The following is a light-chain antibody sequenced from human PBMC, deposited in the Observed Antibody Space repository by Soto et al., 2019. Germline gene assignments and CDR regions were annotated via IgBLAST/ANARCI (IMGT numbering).Light chain of an antibody. V-gene: IGLV2-14*01. Sequence: QSALTQPASVSGSPGQSITISCTRTSSDVGGYNYVSWYQQHPGKAPKLMIYEVSNRPSGVSNRFSGSKSGNTASLTISGLQAEDEAKYYCSSYTSSNTVVFGGGTKVTVL. CDR2: EVS. CDR1: SSDVGGYNY. J-gene: IGLJ2*01. CDR3: SSYTSSNTVV.